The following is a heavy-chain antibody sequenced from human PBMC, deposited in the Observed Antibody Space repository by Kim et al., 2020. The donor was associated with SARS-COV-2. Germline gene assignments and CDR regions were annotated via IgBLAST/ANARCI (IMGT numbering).Heavy chain of an antibody. D-gene: IGHD2-2*01. Sequence: GGSLRLSCAASGFTFSGSAMHWVRQASGKGLEWVGRISSKANSYATAYAASVKGRFTISRDDSKNTAYLQMNSLKTEDTAVYYCTRRPTYCSSTSCSNWFDPWGQGTLVTVSS. J-gene: IGHJ5*02. V-gene: IGHV3-73*01. CDR3: TRRPTYCSSTSCSNWFDP. CDR1: GFTFSGSA. CDR2: ISSKANSYAT.